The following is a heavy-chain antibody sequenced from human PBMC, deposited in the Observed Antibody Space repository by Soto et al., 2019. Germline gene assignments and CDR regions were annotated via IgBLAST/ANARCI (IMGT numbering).Heavy chain of an antibody. Sequence: EVQLVESGGGLIQPGESLRLSCVVSGLTFGSSAMNWVRQTPEKGLEWIAFITPTASATYYADPVKGRFTISRDNARTSLYLQMDNLRAEDTAVYYCARGRDHCFDYWSQGTLVTVSS. CDR1: GLTFGSSA. V-gene: IGHV3-48*03. CDR2: ITPTASAT. J-gene: IGHJ4*02. CDR3: ARGRDHCFDY.